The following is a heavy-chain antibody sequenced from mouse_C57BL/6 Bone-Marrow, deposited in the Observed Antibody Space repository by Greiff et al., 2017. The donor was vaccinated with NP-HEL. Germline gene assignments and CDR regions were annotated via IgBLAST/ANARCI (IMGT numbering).Heavy chain of an antibody. Sequence: EVKLVESGGGLVQPGGSLKLSCAASGFTFSDYGMAWVRQAPEKRLEWVATISGGGGNTYYPDSVKGRFTISRDNAKNTLYLQMSSLRSEDTALYYCARRSLPIDYWGQGTTLTVSS. J-gene: IGHJ2*01. D-gene: IGHD6-1*01. CDR3: ARRSLPIDY. CDR2: ISGGGGNT. V-gene: IGHV5-9*01. CDR1: GFTFSDYG.